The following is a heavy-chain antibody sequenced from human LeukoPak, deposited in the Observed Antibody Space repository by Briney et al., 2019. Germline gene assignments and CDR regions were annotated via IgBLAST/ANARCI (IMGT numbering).Heavy chain of an antibody. J-gene: IGHJ4*02. V-gene: IGHV1-69*13. CDR3: ARDYGDYVDY. Sequence: RASVKVSCKASGYTFTSYGISWVRQAPGQGLEWMGGIIPIFGTANYAQKFQGRVTITADESTSTAYMELSSLRSEDTAVYYCARDYGDYVDYWGQGTLVTVSS. CDR1: GYTFTSYG. D-gene: IGHD4-17*01. CDR2: IIPIFGTA.